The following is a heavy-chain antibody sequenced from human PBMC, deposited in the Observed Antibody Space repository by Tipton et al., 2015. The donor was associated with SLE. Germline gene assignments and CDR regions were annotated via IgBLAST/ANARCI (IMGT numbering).Heavy chain of an antibody. CDR3: ARDPLWVTVYAAAFDI. Sequence: SLRLSCAASGFTVSGIYITWVRQAPGKGLEWVSVIYTGDSTYYAESVKGRFTISRDNSKNTLYLQMISLRVEDTAVYYCARDPLWVTVYAAAFDIWGQGTLVTVSS. CDR1: GFTVSGIY. CDR2: IYTGDST. D-gene: IGHD2-8*01. V-gene: IGHV3-53*05. J-gene: IGHJ3*02.